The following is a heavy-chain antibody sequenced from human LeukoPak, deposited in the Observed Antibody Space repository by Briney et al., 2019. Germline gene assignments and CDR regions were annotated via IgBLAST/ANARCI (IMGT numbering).Heavy chain of an antibody. J-gene: IGHJ5*02. D-gene: IGHD2-2*01. CDR1: GFTFSTFS. CDR3: ARVICSSTSCPYH. V-gene: IGHV3-48*04. CDR2: ISSSSSTM. Sequence: PGGSLRLSCEVSGFTFSTFSMNWFRQAPGKGLEWVSYISSSSSTMYYADSVKGRFTISRDNAKNSLYLQMDSLRAEDTAVYYCARVICSSTSCPYHWGQGTLVTVSS.